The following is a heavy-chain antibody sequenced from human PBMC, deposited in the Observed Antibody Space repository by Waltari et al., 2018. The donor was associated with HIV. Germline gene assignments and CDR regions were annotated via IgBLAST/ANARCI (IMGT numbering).Heavy chain of an antibody. CDR2: ISYDGSNK. CDR1: GFTFGSYG. V-gene: IGHV3-30*18. D-gene: IGHD4-17*01. Sequence: QAQLVESGGGVFQRGRSLRVSCAASGFTFGSYGMQWVRQAPGKGLEWVAVISYDGSNKLYTDSVKGRFTISRDNSKNTLYLQMNSLRAEDTAVYYCAKTGYGDYGRDDWGQGTLVTVSS. CDR3: AKTGYGDYGRDD. J-gene: IGHJ4*02.